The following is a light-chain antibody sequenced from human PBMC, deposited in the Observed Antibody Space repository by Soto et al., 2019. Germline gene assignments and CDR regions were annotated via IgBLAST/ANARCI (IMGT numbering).Light chain of an antibody. CDR1: SSDVGGYNF. CDR3: SSYAGSNNFV. Sequence: QSALTQPPSASGSLGQSVTISCTGTSSDVGGYNFVSWYQQHPGRAPKLLIFEVNKRPSGVPDRFSGSKSGRTASLTVSGLQAEDEADYYCSSYAGSNNFVFGTGTKLTVL. CDR2: EVN. V-gene: IGLV2-8*01. J-gene: IGLJ1*01.